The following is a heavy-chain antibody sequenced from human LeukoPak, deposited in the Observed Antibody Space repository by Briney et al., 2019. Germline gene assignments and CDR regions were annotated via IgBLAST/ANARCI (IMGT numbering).Heavy chain of an antibody. V-gene: IGHV3-7*01. D-gene: IGHD5-12*01. Sequence: GGSLRLSCEASGFSFSAAWMTWVRQAPGKGLEWVATIKNDGSDKYYVDSVKGRFTLSSDKAKNLVYLQMNSLRVEDTAVYYCVNLGYSDGGKGTLVTVYS. CDR3: VNLGYSD. CDR1: GFSFSAAW. CDR2: IKNDGSDK. J-gene: IGHJ4*02.